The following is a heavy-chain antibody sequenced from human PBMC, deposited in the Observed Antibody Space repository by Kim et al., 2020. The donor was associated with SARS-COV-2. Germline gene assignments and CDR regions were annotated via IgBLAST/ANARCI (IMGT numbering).Heavy chain of an antibody. Sequence: GGSLRLSCAASGFTFDDYAMHWVRQAPGKGLEWVSGISWNSGSIGYADSVKGRFTISRDNAKNSLYLQMNSLRAEDTALYYCAKDMSSWYDRLGGMDVWGQGTTVTVSS. J-gene: IGHJ6*02. CDR1: GFTFDDYA. CDR3: AKDMSSWYDRLGGMDV. V-gene: IGHV3-9*01. D-gene: IGHD6-13*01. CDR2: ISWNSGSI.